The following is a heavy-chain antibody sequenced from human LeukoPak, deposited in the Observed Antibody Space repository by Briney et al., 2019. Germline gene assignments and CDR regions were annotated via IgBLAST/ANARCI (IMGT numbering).Heavy chain of an antibody. Sequence: SETLSLTCTVSGGSISSYYWSWIRQPPGKGLEWIGYVYYSGSTNYNPSLKSRVTISVDTSKNQFSLKLSSVTAADTAVYYCARASSGGAPIFDYWGQGTLVTVSS. CDR1: GGSISSYY. CDR2: VYYSGST. V-gene: IGHV4-59*01. CDR3: ARASSGGAPIFDY. D-gene: IGHD3-10*01. J-gene: IGHJ4*02.